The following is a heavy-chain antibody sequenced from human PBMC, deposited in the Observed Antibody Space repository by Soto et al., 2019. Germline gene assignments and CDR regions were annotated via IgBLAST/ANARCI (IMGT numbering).Heavy chain of an antibody. J-gene: IGHJ4*02. CDR1: GGSISGGSYY. CDR3: ARAVSFGESDS. Sequence: QVQLQESGPGLVKPSETLSLTCSVSGGSISGGSYYWNWIRQPPGKGLEWIGYIYHSGSTNYKPSPKSPVTISRDTSKNQFSLNLRSVTAADTAVYYCARAVSFGESDSWGQGILVTVSS. V-gene: IGHV4-61*01. CDR2: IYHSGST. D-gene: IGHD3-10*01.